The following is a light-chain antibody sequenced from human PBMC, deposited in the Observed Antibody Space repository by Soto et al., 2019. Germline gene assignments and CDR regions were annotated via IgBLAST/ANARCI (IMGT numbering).Light chain of an antibody. V-gene: IGLV1-44*01. J-gene: IGLJ2*01. CDR1: SSNIGSNS. Sequence: QFVLTQPPSASGTPGQRVTISCSGSSSNIGSNSVNWFQQFPGAAPKVLIYYNNRRPSGVPDRFSGSKSGTSASLAISGLQSEDEADYYCAAWDDSLNGVIFGGGTKLTVL. CDR3: AAWDDSLNGVI. CDR2: YNN.